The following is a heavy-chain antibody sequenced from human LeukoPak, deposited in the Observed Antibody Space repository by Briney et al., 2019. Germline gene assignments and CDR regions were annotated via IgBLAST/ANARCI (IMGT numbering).Heavy chain of an antibody. CDR3: ARDRKDYDYVWGSFHGMDV. Sequence: SETLSLTCTVSGGSISSGDYYWSWIRQHPGKGLEWIGYIYYSGSTYYNPSLKSRVTISVDTSKNQFSLMLSSVTAADTAVYYCARDRKDYDYVWGSFHGMDVWGQGTTVTVSS. D-gene: IGHD3-16*01. CDR2: IYYSGST. J-gene: IGHJ6*02. CDR1: GGSISSGDYY. V-gene: IGHV4-31*03.